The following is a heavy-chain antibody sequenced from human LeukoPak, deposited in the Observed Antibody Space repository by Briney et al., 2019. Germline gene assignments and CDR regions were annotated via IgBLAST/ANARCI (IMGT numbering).Heavy chain of an antibody. V-gene: IGHV1-2*02. CDR1: GYTFTDYY. J-gene: IGHJ4*02. CDR3: ARLREGLYHFEY. Sequence: GASVTVSCKASGYTFTDYYIQWMRQAPGQGLEWMGWINPNSGGTKYAQMLQGRVTMTRDTSISTAYMELSRLRSDDTAVYYGARLREGLYHFEYWGQGTLVSVSS. CDR2: INPNSGGT. D-gene: IGHD3-16*02.